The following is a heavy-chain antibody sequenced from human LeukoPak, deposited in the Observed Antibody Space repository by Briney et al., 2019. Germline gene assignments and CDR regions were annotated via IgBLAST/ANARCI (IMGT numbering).Heavy chain of an antibody. Sequence: SETLSLTCSVYGGSFSAFYWNWIRQPPGKGLEWVGEVNHSGSTYYNPSLKSRVTFSVDTSKKQFSLKLTSVTAADTAVYYCARAAYCSSTNCYGFDYWGQGTLVTVSS. J-gene: IGHJ4*02. CDR2: VNHSGST. CDR1: GGSFSAFY. CDR3: ARAAYCSSTNCYGFDY. V-gene: IGHV4-34*01. D-gene: IGHD2-2*01.